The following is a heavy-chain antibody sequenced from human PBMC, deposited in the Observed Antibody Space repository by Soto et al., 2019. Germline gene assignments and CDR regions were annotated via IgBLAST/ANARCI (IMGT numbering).Heavy chain of an antibody. V-gene: IGHV4-59*01. D-gene: IGHD1-1*01. CDR3: AGGYLQLFDY. CDR1: NGSISHYY. J-gene: IGHJ4*02. CDR2: IYDSGIT. Sequence: VQLQESGPGLVRPSEALSLTCTVSNGSISHYYWSWIRQSPGKGLEWVAYIYDSGITNYNPSLKSRVTISVDTSKNQFSLKLSSVTAADTATYYCAGGYLQLFDYWGQGILVTVSS.